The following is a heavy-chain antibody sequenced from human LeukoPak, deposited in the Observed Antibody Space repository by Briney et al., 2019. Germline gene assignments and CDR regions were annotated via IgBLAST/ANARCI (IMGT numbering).Heavy chain of an antibody. CDR3: AVAGYGRRFDY. CDR2: INHSGST. D-gene: IGHD5-18*01. Sequence: GSLRLSCAASGFTFSSYSMNWIRQPPGEGLEWIGEINHSGSTNHNPSLKSRVTISVDTSKNQFSLKLNSVTAADTAVYYCAVAGYGRRFDYWGQGTLVTVSS. CDR1: GFTFSSYS. J-gene: IGHJ4*02. V-gene: IGHV4-34*08.